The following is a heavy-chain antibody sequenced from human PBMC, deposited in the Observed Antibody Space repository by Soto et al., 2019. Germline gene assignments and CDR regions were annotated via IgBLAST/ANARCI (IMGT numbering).Heavy chain of an antibody. CDR3: ARDPGV. CDR1: GASMSSGGYS. J-gene: IGHJ4*02. Sequence: SETLSLTCTVSGASMSSGGYSWSWIRQAPGKGLEWIGYIYYSGSTYYNPSLKSRVAISGDTSRNQFSLRLSSVTAADTAVYYCARDPGVWGQGTLVTVS. D-gene: IGHD3-10*01. V-gene: IGHV4-30-4*08. CDR2: IYYSGST.